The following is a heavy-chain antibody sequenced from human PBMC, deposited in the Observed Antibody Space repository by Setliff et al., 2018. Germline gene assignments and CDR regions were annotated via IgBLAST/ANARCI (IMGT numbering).Heavy chain of an antibody. V-gene: IGHV5-51*01. CDR1: GYSFSNFW. J-gene: IGHJ5*01. CDR3: ARRGERFFNWFDP. D-gene: IGHD2-21*01. Sequence: GESLKISCKGSGYSFSNFWIGWVRQMPGKGLEWMGTIYPGNADTRYSPSFQGQVTISTDTSINTAFLQWNSLKASDTAVYYCARRGERFFNWFDPWGKGTTVTVSS. CDR2: IYPGNADT.